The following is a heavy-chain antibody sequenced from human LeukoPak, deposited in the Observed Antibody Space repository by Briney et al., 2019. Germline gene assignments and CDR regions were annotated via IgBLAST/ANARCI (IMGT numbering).Heavy chain of an antibody. CDR2: ITGNSNTI. J-gene: IGHJ4*02. CDR3: ATSDGHLDN. Sequence: PGGSLRLSCAASGFSFSSYSMNWVRRAPGKGLDWVSYITGNSNTIYYADSVKGRFTISRDNAKKSLYLEMNNLRAEDTAVYYCATSDGHLDNWGQGALVTVSA. CDR1: GFSFSSYS. V-gene: IGHV3-48*01.